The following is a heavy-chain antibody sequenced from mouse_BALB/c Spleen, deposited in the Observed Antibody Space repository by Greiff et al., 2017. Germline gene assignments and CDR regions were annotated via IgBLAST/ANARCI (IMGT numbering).Heavy chain of an antibody. CDR2: IYPGDGDT. Sequence: VQGVESGAELARPGASVKLSCKASGYTFTSYWMQWVKQRPGQGLEWIGAIYPGDGDTRYTQKFKGKATLTADKSSSTAYMQLSSLASEDSAVYYCARWGIYYGNYVAYWGQGTLVTVSA. J-gene: IGHJ3*01. CDR3: ARWGIYYGNYVAY. CDR1: GYTFTSYW. V-gene: IGHV1-87*01. D-gene: IGHD2-1*01.